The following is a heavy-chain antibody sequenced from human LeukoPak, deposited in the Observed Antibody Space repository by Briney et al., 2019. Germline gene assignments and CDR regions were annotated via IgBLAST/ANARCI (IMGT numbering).Heavy chain of an antibody. Sequence: ASVEVSCKASGYTFTSYYMHWVRQAPGQGLEWMGWINPSSGGTNYAQKFQGRVTMTRDTSISTAYLELSRLRSDDTAVYYCARSYRGRRFDYWGQGTLVTVSS. CDR2: INPSSGGT. CDR1: GYTFTSYY. CDR3: ARSYRGRRFDY. V-gene: IGHV1-2*02. D-gene: IGHD2-21*01. J-gene: IGHJ4*02.